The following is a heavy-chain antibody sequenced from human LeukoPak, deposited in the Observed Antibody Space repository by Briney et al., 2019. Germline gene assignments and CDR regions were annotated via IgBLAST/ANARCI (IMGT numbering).Heavy chain of an antibody. J-gene: IGHJ3*02. D-gene: IGHD4-23*01. CDR1: GGSISSSSYY. CDR2: IYYSGST. CDR3: ATLTGGDDAFDI. Sequence: PSETLSLTCMVSGGSISSSSYYWGWIRQPPGKGLEWIGSIYYSGSTYYNPSLKSRVTISVDTSKNQFSLKLNSVTPADTAVYYCATLTGGDDAFDIWGQGTMVTVSS. V-gene: IGHV4-39*07.